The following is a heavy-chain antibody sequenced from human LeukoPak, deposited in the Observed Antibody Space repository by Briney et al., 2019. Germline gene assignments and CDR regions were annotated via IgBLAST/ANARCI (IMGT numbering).Heavy chain of an antibody. V-gene: IGHV1-8*01. D-gene: IGHD6-13*01. Sequence: GASVKVSCKASGYTFTSYDINWVRQVTGQGLEWMGWMNPNSGNTGYAQKFQGRITMTRNTSISTAYMELSSLTSEDTAVYYCARIAAAGNRRLNYWGQGTLVTVSS. J-gene: IGHJ4*02. CDR2: MNPNSGNT. CDR3: ARIAAAGNRRLNY. CDR1: GYTFTSYD.